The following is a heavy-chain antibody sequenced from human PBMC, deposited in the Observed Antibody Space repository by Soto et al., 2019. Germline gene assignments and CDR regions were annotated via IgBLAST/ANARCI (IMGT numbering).Heavy chain of an antibody. Sequence: SVKVSCKASGGTFSSYAISWVRQAPGQGLEWMGGIIPIFGTANYAQKFQGRVTITADESTSTAYMELSSLRSEDTAVYCCARAIRIAVGTMDYYYYGMDVWGQGTTVTVSS. J-gene: IGHJ6*02. V-gene: IGHV1-69*13. CDR2: IIPIFGTA. CDR3: ARAIRIAVGTMDYYYYGMDV. D-gene: IGHD6-19*01. CDR1: GGTFSSYA.